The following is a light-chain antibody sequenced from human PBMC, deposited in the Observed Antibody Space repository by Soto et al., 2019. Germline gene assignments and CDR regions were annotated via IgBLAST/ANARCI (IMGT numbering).Light chain of an antibody. J-gene: IGLJ1*01. CDR3: GSWDSSMSAYV. Sequence: SVLTQPPSVSAAPGQSVTISCSGSSSNIGGNSVSWYHQLPGTAPKLLIYDDDKRPSGIPDRFSGSKSGTSATLGITGFQTGDEADYYCGSWDSSMSAYVFGTGTKVTVL. CDR1: SSNIGGNS. V-gene: IGLV1-51*01. CDR2: DDD.